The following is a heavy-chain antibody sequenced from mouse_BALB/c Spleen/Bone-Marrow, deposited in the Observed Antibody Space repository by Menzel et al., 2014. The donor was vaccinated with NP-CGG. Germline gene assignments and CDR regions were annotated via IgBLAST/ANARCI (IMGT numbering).Heavy chain of an antibody. CDR2: IYPYNGGT. CDR1: GYTFTDYN. Sequence: VQLKQSGPELVKPGASVKISCKASGYTFTDYNMQWVKQSHGKSLEWIGYIYPYNGGTGYNQKFRSKATLTVDSSSSTAYMELRSLTSEDSAVYYCAREGGCYDAMDYWGQGTSVTVSS. J-gene: IGHJ4*01. CDR3: AREGGCYDAMDY. V-gene: IGHV1S29*02. D-gene: IGHD6-1*01.